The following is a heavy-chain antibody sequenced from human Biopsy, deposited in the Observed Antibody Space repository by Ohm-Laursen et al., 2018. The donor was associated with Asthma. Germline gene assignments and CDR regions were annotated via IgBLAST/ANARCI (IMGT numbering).Heavy chain of an antibody. CDR2: ISAYNGAT. J-gene: IGHJ4*02. D-gene: IGHD2-21*02. V-gene: IGHV1-18*01. CDR3: ARGLGDLDS. Sequence: ATVKISCKASGFTLIDYGLTWVRQAPGQGLEWLGWISAYNGATNFAQKFQGRFTMTTETSTNTAFMELRRLKSDDSAVYFCARGLGDLDSWGQGSLVIVSS. CDR1: GFTLIDYG.